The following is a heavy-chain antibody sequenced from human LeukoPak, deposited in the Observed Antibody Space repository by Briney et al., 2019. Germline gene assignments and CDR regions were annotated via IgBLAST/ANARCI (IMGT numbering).Heavy chain of an antibody. J-gene: IGHJ4*02. V-gene: IGHV4-34*01. Sequence: PSETLSLTCAVYGGSFSGYYWSWIRQPPGKGLEWIGEINHSGSTNYNPSPKSRVTISVDTSKNQFSLELSSVTAADTAVYYCARRWIQLWYGYWGQGTLVTVSS. CDR1: GGSFSGYY. D-gene: IGHD5-18*01. CDR2: INHSGST. CDR3: ARRWIQLWYGY.